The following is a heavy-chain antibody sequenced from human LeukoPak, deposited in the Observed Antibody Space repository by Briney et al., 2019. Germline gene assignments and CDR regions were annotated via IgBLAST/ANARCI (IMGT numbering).Heavy chain of an antibody. Sequence: SETLSLTCTVSGGSISSSSYYWGWIRQPPGKGLEWIGSIYYSGSTNYNPSLKSRVTISVDTSKNQFSLKLSSVTAADTAVYYCARDRRFLYGMDVWGQGTTVTVSS. CDR3: ARDRRFLYGMDV. CDR2: IYYSGST. V-gene: IGHV4-39*07. J-gene: IGHJ6*02. CDR1: GGSISSSSYY. D-gene: IGHD3-3*01.